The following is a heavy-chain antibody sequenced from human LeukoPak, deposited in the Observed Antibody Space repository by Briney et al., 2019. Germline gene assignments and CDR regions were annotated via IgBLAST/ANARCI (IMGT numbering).Heavy chain of an antibody. Sequence: GGSLRLSCGAPGFTFSTYNMIWFRQAPGKGLEWVSSINRNGVFMFYADSVKGRFTISRDNAKNSLYVQMNSLRVEDTAVYYCARPGVYYDVSWGQGTLVTVSS. CDR1: GFTFSTYN. J-gene: IGHJ5*02. V-gene: IGHV3-21*06. D-gene: IGHD3-22*01. CDR2: INRNGVFM. CDR3: ARPGVYYDVS.